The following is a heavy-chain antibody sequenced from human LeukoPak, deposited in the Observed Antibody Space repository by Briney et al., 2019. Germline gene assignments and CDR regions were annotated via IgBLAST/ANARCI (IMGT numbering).Heavy chain of an antibody. V-gene: IGHV3-30*18. D-gene: IGHD4-17*01. CDR2: ISYDGSNK. CDR3: AKDLWSVTTGYYGMDV. Sequence: GRSLRLSRAASGFTFSSYGMHWVRQAPGKGLEWVAVISYDGSNKYYADSVKGRFTISRDNSKNTLYLQMNSLRAEDTAVYYCAKDLWSVTTGYYGMDVWGQGTTVTVSS. J-gene: IGHJ6*02. CDR1: GFTFSSYG.